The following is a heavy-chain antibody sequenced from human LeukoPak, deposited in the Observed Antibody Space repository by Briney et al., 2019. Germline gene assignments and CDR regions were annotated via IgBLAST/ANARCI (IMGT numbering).Heavy chain of an antibody. D-gene: IGHD3-10*01. Sequence: ASVTVSCKASGYTFTGYYMHWVRQAPGQGLEWMGWINPNSGGTNYAQKFQGRVTMTRDTSISTAYMGLSRLRSDDTAVYYCARAKASRQKMLRITEFDCWGQGTLVTVSS. CDR1: GYTFTGYY. V-gene: IGHV1-2*02. CDR2: INPNSGGT. CDR3: ARAKASRQKMLRITEFDC. J-gene: IGHJ4*02.